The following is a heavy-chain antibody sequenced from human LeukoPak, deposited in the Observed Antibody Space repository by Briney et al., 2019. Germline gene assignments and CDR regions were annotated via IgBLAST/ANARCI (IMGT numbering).Heavy chain of an antibody. CDR2: ISSSSSYI. Sequence: PGGSLRLSCAASGFTFSSYGMSWVRQAPGKGLEWVSSISSSSSYIYYADSVKGRFTISRDNAKNSLYLQMNSLRAEDTAVYYCARVSLYYDFDYWGQGTLVTVSS. CDR3: ARVSLYYDFDY. CDR1: GFTFSSYG. D-gene: IGHD3-10*01. J-gene: IGHJ4*02. V-gene: IGHV3-21*01.